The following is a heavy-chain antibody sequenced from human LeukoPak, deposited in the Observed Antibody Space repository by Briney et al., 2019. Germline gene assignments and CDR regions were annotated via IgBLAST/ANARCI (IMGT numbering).Heavy chain of an antibody. CDR1: GFTFSSYS. CDR3: ARKQVIVVPFDI. D-gene: IGHD3-22*01. J-gene: IGHJ3*02. Sequence: GGSLRLPCAASGFTFSSYSMNWVRQAPGKGLEWVSSISSSSSYIYYADSVKGRFTISRDNAKNSLYLQMNSLRAEDTAVYYCARKQVIVVPFDIWGQGKMVTASS. CDR2: ISSSSSYI. V-gene: IGHV3-21*01.